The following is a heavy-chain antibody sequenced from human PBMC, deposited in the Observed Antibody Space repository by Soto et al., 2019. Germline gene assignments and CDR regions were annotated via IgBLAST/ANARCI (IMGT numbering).Heavy chain of an antibody. CDR3: ARLAMATRRGYYGMDV. J-gene: IGHJ6*02. CDR2: IDPSDSYT. V-gene: IGHV5-10-1*01. D-gene: IGHD5-12*01. Sequence: RGESLKISCKGSGYSFTSYWTSWVRQMPGKGLEWMGRIDPSDSYTNYSPSFQGHVTISADKSISTAYLQWSSLKASDTAMYYCARLAMATRRGYYGMDVWGQGTTVTVSS. CDR1: GYSFTSYW.